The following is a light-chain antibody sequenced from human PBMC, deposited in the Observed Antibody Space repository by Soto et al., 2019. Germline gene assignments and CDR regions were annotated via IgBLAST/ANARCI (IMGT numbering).Light chain of an antibody. CDR1: QSVSSY. V-gene: IGKV3-20*01. CDR2: DTS. J-gene: IGKJ4*01. Sequence: EIVLTQSPGTLSLSVGERVTLSCRASQSVSSYLAWYQQPPGQAPRLLIYDTSNRANGTPDRFSGSGSGTDFTLTISRLEPEDFTVYYCQQYGSSPLTFGGGTTVEIK. CDR3: QQYGSSPLT.